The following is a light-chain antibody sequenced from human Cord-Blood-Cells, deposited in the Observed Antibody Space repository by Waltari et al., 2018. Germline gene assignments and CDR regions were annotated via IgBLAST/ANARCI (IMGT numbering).Light chain of an antibody. CDR3: QQYNSYSWT. J-gene: IGKJ1*01. CDR2: KAS. CDR1: QSISSW. V-gene: IGKV1-5*03. Sequence: DIQMTQSPSTLSASVGDRVTITCRASQSISSWLAWYQQKPGKAPKLLIYKASSLESGFPSSFSGSGSGTEFTLTISSLQPDDFATYYCQQYNSYSWTFGQGTQVEIK.